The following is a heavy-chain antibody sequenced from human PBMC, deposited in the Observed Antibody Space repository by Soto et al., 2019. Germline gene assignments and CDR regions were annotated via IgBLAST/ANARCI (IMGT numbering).Heavy chain of an antibody. J-gene: IGHJ4*02. V-gene: IGHV3-11*01. CDR3: ANGGASGTFDY. Sequence: PGGPLRLSCAASGFTYSDYYMSWIRQAPGKGMERVSYISRSSRSIYYEDSVKGRFTISRDNAKNSLYLQMNSLRAEDTAVYYCANGGASGTFDYWGQGTLVTVSS. CDR1: GFTYSDYY. D-gene: IGHD1-1*01. CDR2: ISRSSRSI.